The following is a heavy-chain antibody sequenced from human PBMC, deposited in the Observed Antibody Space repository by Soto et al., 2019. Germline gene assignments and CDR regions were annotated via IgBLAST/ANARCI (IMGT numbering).Heavy chain of an antibody. J-gene: IGHJ4*02. CDR2: SIPIFGTA. CDR1: GGTFSSYA. CDR3: ARESRYCSGGSCYFLPGIDY. V-gene: IGHV1-69*12. D-gene: IGHD2-15*01. Sequence: QVQLVQSGAEVKKPGASVKVSCKASGGTFSSYAISWVRQAPGQGLEWMGGSIPIFGTAISGQKFQGRVTITADESMSTAYMELSSPRSEDTAVYYCARESRYCSGGSCYFLPGIDYWGQGTLVTVSS.